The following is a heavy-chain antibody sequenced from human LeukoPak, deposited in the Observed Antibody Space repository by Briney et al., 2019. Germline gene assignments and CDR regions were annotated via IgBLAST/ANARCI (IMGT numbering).Heavy chain of an antibody. CDR3: ARVGGYYDILARHFDY. D-gene: IGHD3-9*01. CDR1: GFTFSSSW. J-gene: IGHJ4*02. Sequence: GGSLRLSCAASGFTFSSSWMHWVCQAPEKGLEWVADIKCDGSEKYYVDSVKGRLTISRDNAKNSLYLQVNSLRAEDTAVYYCARVGGYYDILARHFDYWGQGTLVTVSS. CDR2: IKCDGSEK. V-gene: IGHV3-52*01.